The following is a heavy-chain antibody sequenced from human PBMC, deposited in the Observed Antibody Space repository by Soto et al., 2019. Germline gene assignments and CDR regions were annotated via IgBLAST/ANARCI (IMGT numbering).Heavy chain of an antibody. V-gene: IGHV3-30*18. J-gene: IGHJ6*02. D-gene: IGHD1-7*01. CDR2: ISYDGSNK. Sequence: TXESIRLSCAASGFSFSSYGMHVLRQAPGKGLEWVAVISYDGSNKYYADAVKGRFTISRDNSKNTLYLQMNRLRAEDTAVYYCPKLRYNWNYALCDGMDGWGQRTTVTVSS. CDR3: PKLRYNWNYALCDGMDG. CDR1: GFSFSSYG.